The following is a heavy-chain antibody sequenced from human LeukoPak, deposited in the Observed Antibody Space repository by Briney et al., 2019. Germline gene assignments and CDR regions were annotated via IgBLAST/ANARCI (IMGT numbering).Heavy chain of an antibody. CDR3: ARGGYSYGLGTDY. V-gene: IGHV3-74*01. D-gene: IGHD5-18*01. J-gene: IGHJ4*02. Sequence: TGGSLRLSCAASGFTFSSYWMHWVRQAPAKGLVWVSRINNHGSSTSYADSVKGRFTISRDNAKNTLYLQMNSLRAEDTAVYYCARGGYSYGLGTDYWGQGTLVTVSS. CDR2: INNHGSST. CDR1: GFTFSSYW.